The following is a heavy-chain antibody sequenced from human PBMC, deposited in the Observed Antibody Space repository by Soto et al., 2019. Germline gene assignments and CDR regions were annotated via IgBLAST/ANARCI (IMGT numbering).Heavy chain of an antibody. J-gene: IGHJ4*02. CDR3: ARMVDRGPSFYDFDY. CDR2: IYYSGST. V-gene: IGHV4-30-4*01. Sequence: PSETLSLTCTVSGGSISSGDYYWSWIRQPPGKGLEWIGYIYYSGSTYYNPSLKSRVTISVDTSKNQFSLKLSSVTAADTAVYYCARMVDRGPSFYDFDYWGQGTLVTVSS. D-gene: IGHD3-3*01. CDR1: GGSISSGDYY.